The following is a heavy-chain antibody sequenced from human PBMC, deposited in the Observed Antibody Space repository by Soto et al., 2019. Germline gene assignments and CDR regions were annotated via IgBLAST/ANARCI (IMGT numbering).Heavy chain of an antibody. CDR3: AREADILTGYILDY. J-gene: IGHJ4*02. CDR2: INPNSGGT. CDR1: GYTFTGYY. Sequence: ASVKVSCKASGYTFTGYYMHWVRQAPGQGLEWMGWINPNSGGTNYAQKLQGWVTMTRDTSISTAYMELSRLRSDDTAVYYSAREADILTGYILDYWGQGTLVTVSS. V-gene: IGHV1-2*04. D-gene: IGHD3-9*01.